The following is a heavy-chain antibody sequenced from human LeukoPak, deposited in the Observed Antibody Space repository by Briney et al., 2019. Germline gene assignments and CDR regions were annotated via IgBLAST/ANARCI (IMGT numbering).Heavy chain of an antibody. J-gene: IGHJ4*02. CDR1: GFTFSNHW. D-gene: IGHD2-21*01. V-gene: IGHV3-74*03. CDR3: IRDEALWRLDY. CDR2: IDERGSNA. Sequence: PGGSLRLSCAASGFTFSNHWMHWVRQAPGKGLVWVSRIDERGSNAMYADSVKGRFSISRDNAKNMVNLQMNSLRAEDTGVYYCIRDEALWRLDYWGQGTLVTVSS.